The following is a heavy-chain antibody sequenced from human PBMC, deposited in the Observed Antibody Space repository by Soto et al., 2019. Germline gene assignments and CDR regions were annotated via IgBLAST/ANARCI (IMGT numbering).Heavy chain of an antibody. D-gene: IGHD2-15*01. CDR3: AKALGAATSYYYYGMDV. CDR1: GFTFSTYS. V-gene: IGHV3-21*01. Sequence: GGSLRLSCVGSGFTFSTYSINWVRQAPGKGLEWVSSISSRSDIYYADSVKGRFTISRDNAKNSVSLQMNGLRAEDTAVYYCAKALGAATSYYYYGMDVWGQGATVTVSS. CDR2: ISSRSDI. J-gene: IGHJ6*02.